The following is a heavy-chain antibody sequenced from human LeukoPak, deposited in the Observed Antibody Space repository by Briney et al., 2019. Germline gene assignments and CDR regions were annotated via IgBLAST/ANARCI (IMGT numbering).Heavy chain of an antibody. J-gene: IGHJ3*02. Sequence: AGGSLRLSCAASGFTFSSYGMHWVRQAPGKGLEWVAVIWYDGSNKYYADSVKGRFTISRDNSKNTLYLQMNSLRAEDTAVYYCARIQLWSRDTYAFDIWGQGTMVTVSS. CDR2: IWYDGSNK. D-gene: IGHD5-18*01. CDR3: ARIQLWSRDTYAFDI. V-gene: IGHV3-33*01. CDR1: GFTFSSYG.